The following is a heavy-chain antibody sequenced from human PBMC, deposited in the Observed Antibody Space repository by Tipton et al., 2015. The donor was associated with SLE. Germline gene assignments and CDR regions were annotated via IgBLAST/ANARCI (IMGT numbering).Heavy chain of an antibody. J-gene: IGHJ4*02. D-gene: IGHD1-1*01. V-gene: IGHV3-21*01. Sequence: SLRLSCAASGFTFSSYSMNWVRQAPGKGLEWVLSISSSSSYIYYADSVKGRFTISRDNAKNSLYLQMNSLRAEDTAVYYCARDANWNDGEFDYWGQGTLVTVSS. CDR3: ARDANWNDGEFDY. CDR2: ISSSSSYI. CDR1: GFTFSSYS.